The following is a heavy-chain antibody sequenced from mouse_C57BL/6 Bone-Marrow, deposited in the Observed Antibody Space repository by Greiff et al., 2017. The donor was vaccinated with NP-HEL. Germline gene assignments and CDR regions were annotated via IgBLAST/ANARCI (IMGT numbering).Heavy chain of an antibody. Sequence: EVKLVESGGGLVKPGGSLKLSCAVSGFTFSDYGMHWVRQAPEKGLEWVAYISSGSSTIYYADTVKGRFTISRDNAKNTLFLQMTSLRSEDTAMYYCARTGTRAWFAYWGQGTLVTVSA. CDR3: ARTGTRAWFAY. V-gene: IGHV5-17*01. CDR2: ISSGSSTI. J-gene: IGHJ3*01. CDR1: GFTFSDYG. D-gene: IGHD4-1*01.